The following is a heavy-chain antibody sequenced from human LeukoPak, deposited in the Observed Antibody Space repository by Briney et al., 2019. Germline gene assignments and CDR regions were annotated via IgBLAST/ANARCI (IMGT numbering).Heavy chain of an antibody. J-gene: IGHJ6*02. CDR2: ISYDGSNK. CDR1: GFTFSSYW. D-gene: IGHD2-8*01. Sequence: GGSLRLSCAATGFTFSSYWMTWVRQAPGKGLEWVAVISYDGSNKYYADSVKGRFTISRDNSKNTLYLQMNSLRAEDTAVYYCARDESLGGNCTNGVCQVNYGMDVWGQGTTVTVSS. CDR3: ARDESLGGNCTNGVCQVNYGMDV. V-gene: IGHV3-30*03.